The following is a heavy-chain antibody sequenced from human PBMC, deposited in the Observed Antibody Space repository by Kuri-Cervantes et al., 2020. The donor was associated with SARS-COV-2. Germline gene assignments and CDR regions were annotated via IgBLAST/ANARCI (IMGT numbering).Heavy chain of an antibody. CDR3: ARGRPLSSDAFDI. CDR1: GYTFTSDD. V-gene: IGHV1-8*01. Sequence: ASVKVSCKASGYTFTSDDINWARQATGQGLEWMGWMNPNSGNTGYAQKFQGRVTMTRNTSISTAYMELSSLRSEDTAVYYCARGRPLSSDAFDIWGQGTMVTVSS. CDR2: MNPNSGNT. D-gene: IGHD2-2*01. J-gene: IGHJ3*02.